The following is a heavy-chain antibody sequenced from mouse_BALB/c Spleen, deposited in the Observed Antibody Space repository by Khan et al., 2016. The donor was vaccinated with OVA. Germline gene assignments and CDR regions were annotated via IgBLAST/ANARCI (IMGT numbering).Heavy chain of an antibody. J-gene: IGHJ3*01. V-gene: IGHV1-18*01. CDR3: ASGGYGGFAY. D-gene: IGHD2-2*01. CDR1: GYTFTDYN. Sequence: VRLQQSGPELVKPGASVKIPCKASGYTFTDYNMDWVMQSHGKSLEWIGDINPNIGGTIYNQKFKGKAPLTVDKSSSTAYMELRSLTFEDTAVYYVASGGYGGFAYWGQGTLVTDSA. CDR2: INPNIGGT.